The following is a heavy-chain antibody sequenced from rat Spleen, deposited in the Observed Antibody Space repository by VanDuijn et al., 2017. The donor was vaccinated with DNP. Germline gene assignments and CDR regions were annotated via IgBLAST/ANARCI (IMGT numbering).Heavy chain of an antibody. Sequence: EVQLVESGGDLVQPGRSLKLSCAASGFIFTDYYMAWVRQAPTKGLELVAYMRFEGGSTYHGDSVKGRFTISRDNAKSTLYLQMNSLRSEDMATYYWARYSLIKRMWDYWGQGVTVTVSS. V-gene: IGHV5-22*01. J-gene: IGHJ2*01. D-gene: IGHD1-2*01. CDR1: GFIFTDYY. CDR2: MRFEGGST. CDR3: ARYSLIKRMWDY.